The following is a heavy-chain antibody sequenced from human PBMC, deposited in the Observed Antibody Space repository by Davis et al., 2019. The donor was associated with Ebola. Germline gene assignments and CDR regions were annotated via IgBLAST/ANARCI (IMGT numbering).Heavy chain of an antibody. V-gene: IGHV4-59*08. Sequence: MPSETLSLTCTVSGGSISSYYWSWIRQPPGKGLEWIGNIYYSGSTNYNPSLKSRVTISVDTSKNQFSLKLSSVTAADTAVYYCARQPYNYYYGMDVWGQGTTVTVSS. D-gene: IGHD1-14*01. CDR1: GGSISSYY. CDR2: IYYSGST. CDR3: ARQPYNYYYGMDV. J-gene: IGHJ6*02.